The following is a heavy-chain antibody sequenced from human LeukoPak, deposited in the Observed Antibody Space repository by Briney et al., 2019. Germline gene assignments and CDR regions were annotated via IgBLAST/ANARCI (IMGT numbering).Heavy chain of an antibody. Sequence: GASVKVSCKASGYTFSSYGLTWVRQAPGQGLEWMGRIITYNGNTNYAQKLQGRVTMTTDTSTSTAYMELRSLRSDDTAVYYCARALYCSGGSCYSGYAFDIWGQGTMVTVSS. V-gene: IGHV1-18*01. CDR2: IITYNGNT. CDR3: ARALYCSGGSCYSGYAFDI. J-gene: IGHJ3*02. CDR1: GYTFSSYG. D-gene: IGHD2-15*01.